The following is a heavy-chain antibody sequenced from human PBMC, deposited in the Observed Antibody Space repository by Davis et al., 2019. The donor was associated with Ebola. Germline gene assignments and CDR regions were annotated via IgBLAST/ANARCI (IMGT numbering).Heavy chain of an antibody. CDR2: ISWNTGTR. V-gene: IGHV3-9*01. Sequence: PGGSLRLSCAASRFTFDEYAMHWVRQPPGKGLEWVSGISWNTGTRLYADSVKGRFTISRDNTKNSLYLQMNSLRPDDTAVYYCAKDLRPRMFYYAFDIWGQGTTVTVS. J-gene: IGHJ6*02. CDR1: RFTFDEYA. CDR3: AKDLRPRMFYYAFDI. D-gene: IGHD3/OR15-3a*01.